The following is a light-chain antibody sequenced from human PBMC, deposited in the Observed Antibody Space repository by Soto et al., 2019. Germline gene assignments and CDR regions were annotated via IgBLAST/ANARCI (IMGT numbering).Light chain of an antibody. CDR1: SSGVGGYDY. Sequence: QSVLTQPASVSGSPGQSITISCTGTSSGVGGYDYVAWYQLHPGKAPKLTLFEVSNRPSGVSYRFSGSKSGNTASLTISGLQAEEEADYFCSSYSISTAYLFGTGTKVTVL. V-gene: IGLV2-14*01. CDR2: EVS. J-gene: IGLJ1*01. CDR3: SSYSISTAYL.